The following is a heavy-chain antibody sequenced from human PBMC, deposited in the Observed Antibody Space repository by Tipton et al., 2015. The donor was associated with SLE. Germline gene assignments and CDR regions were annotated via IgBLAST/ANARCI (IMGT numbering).Heavy chain of an antibody. CDR3: ARDRRFIDY. CDR1: GGSISSGSYY. V-gene: IGHV4-61*09. Sequence: TLSLTCTVSGGSISSGSYYWSWIRQPAGKGLEWIGYIYTSGSTNYNPSLKSRVTISVDTSKNQFSLKLSSVTAADTAVYYCARDRRFIDYWGQGTLVTVSS. J-gene: IGHJ4*02. D-gene: IGHD3-16*02. CDR2: IYTSGST.